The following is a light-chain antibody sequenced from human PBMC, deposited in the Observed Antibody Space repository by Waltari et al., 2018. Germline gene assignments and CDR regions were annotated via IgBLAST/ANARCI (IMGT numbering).Light chain of an antibody. CDR1: SSDVGGYNY. CDR2: EVS. Sequence: SALTQPASSSGPPAPSITISCTGTSSDVGGYNYVPWYQQHPGKAPKLMIYEVSNRPSGVSNRFSGSKSGNTASLTISGLQAEDEADYYCSSYTSSSTPVVFGGGTKLTVL. V-gene: IGLV2-14*01. J-gene: IGLJ2*01. CDR3: SSYTSSSTPVV.